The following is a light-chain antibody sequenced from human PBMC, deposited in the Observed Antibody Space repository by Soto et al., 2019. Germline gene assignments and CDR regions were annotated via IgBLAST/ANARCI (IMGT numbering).Light chain of an antibody. V-gene: IGKV1-5*03. CDR1: QSIITW. J-gene: IGKJ2*01. Sequence: DIQMTQSPSTLSASVGDRVTITCRASQSIITWLAWFQQKPGKAPTLLIYKASNLETGVPSRFSGSGSGTEFTLTITSLQPDDFATYYCQEYISYSFGQGTKVEIK. CDR3: QEYISYS. CDR2: KAS.